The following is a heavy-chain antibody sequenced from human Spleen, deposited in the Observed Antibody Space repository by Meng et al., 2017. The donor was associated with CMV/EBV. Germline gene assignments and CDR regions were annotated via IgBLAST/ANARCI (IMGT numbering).Heavy chain of an antibody. V-gene: IGHV3-66*02. D-gene: IGHD6-19*01. Sequence: GESLKISCAASGFPVSSNYMNWVRQAPGKGLEWVSLIDNGGTTYYADSVKGRFTISRDNSKNALYLHMNSLRVEDTSVYYCARGGLAVAGYYYYYYGVDVWGQGTTVPSP. CDR3: ARGGLAVAGYYYYYYGVDV. CDR1: GFPVSSNY. CDR2: IDNGGTT. J-gene: IGHJ6*02.